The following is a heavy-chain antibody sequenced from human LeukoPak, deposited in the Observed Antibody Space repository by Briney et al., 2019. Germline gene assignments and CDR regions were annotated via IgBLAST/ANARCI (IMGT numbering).Heavy chain of an antibody. V-gene: IGHV4-34*01. D-gene: IGHD1-7*01. Sequence: PSETLSLTCAVYGGSFSGYYWSWIRQPPGKGLEWIGEINHSGSTNYNPSLKSRVTISVDTSKNQCSLKLSSVTAADTAVYYCARVVNYRGDDYWGQGTLVTVSS. CDR3: ARVVNYRGDDY. CDR2: INHSGST. CDR1: GGSFSGYY. J-gene: IGHJ4*02.